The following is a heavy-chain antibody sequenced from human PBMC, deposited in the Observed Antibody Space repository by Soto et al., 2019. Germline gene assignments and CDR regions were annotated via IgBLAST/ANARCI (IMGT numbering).Heavy chain of an antibody. Sequence: EVQLLESGGGLVQPGGSLRLSCAASGFTFSSYAMSWVRQAPGKGLEWVSAISGSGGSTYYADSVKGRFTISRDNSKNTVYLQMNSLRAEDTAVYYCAKSSDILTGYYVPFDYWGQGTLVTVSS. CDR1: GFTFSSYA. D-gene: IGHD3-9*01. V-gene: IGHV3-23*01. CDR3: AKSSDILTGYYVPFDY. J-gene: IGHJ4*02. CDR2: ISGSGGST.